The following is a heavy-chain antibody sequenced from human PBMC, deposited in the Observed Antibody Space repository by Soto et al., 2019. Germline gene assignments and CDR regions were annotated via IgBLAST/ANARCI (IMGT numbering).Heavy chain of an antibody. Sequence: GGSLRLSCAASGFTFSDYAMTWVRQAPGKGLEWVSAISGSGVRTYYADTVKGRFTISRDNSNNTLYLHMNSLRAEDTAVYYFAKAPWRAPYIYGPDAFDIWGQGTMVTVSS. J-gene: IGHJ3*02. V-gene: IGHV3-23*01. D-gene: IGHD2-2*02. CDR2: ISGSGVRT. CDR1: GFTFSDYA. CDR3: AKAPWRAPYIYGPDAFDI.